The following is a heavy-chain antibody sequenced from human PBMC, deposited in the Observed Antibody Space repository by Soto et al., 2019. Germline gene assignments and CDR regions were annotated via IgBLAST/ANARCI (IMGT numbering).Heavy chain of an antibody. D-gene: IGHD3-10*01. J-gene: IGHJ6*03. CDR3: ARGRTQRGIYYYYYYYMDV. Sequence: QVQLQQWGAGLLKPSETLSLTCAVYGGSFSGYYWSWIRQPPGKGLEWIGEINHSGSTNYNPSLKSRVTISVDTSKNQFSLKLSSVTAADTAVYYCARGRTQRGIYYYYYYYMDVWGKGTTVTVSS. CDR1: GGSFSGYY. CDR2: INHSGST. V-gene: IGHV4-34*01.